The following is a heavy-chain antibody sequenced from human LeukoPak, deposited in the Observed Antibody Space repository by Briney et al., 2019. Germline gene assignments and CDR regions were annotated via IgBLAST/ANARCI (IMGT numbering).Heavy chain of an antibody. J-gene: IGHJ4*02. CDR3: ARAISAAALDY. CDR1: GFTVSSNY. V-gene: IGHV3-53*01. CDR2: IYSGGST. Sequence: PGGSLRLSCAASGFTVSSNYMSWVRQAPGMGLEWVSVIYSGGSTYYADSVKGRFTISRDNSKNTLYLQMNSLRAEDTAVYYCARAISAAALDYWGQGTLVTVSS. D-gene: IGHD6-13*01.